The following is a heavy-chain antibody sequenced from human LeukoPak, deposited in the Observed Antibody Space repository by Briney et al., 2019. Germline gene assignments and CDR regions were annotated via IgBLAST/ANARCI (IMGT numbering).Heavy chain of an antibody. J-gene: IGHJ4*02. CDR1: GFTFNRYA. Sequence: GGSLRLSCAASGFTFNRYAMHWVRQAPGKGLEWVAFIWYDGSNKYYADSVKGRSTVSRDNSKNTLYLQMNSLRAKDTAVYYCAKDERGYYDSSGFFGAIDYWGQGSLVSVSS. CDR3: AKDERGYYDSSGFFGAIDY. V-gene: IGHV3-30*02. CDR2: IWYDGSNK. D-gene: IGHD3-22*01.